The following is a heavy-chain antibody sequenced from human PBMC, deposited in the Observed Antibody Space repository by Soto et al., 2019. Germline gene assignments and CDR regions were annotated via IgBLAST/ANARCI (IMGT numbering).Heavy chain of an antibody. CDR1: GFSLSTSGVG. CDR2: IYWDDDK. J-gene: IGHJ4*02. D-gene: IGHD5-12*01. Sequence: QITLKESGPPLVKPTQTLTLTCTFSGFSLSTSGVGVGWIRQPPGKALEWLALIYWDDDKRYSPSLKSRLTMTKDTSKNQVVLTMTNMDPVDTATYYCAQAGGGIVATIGSFDYWGQGTLVTVSS. V-gene: IGHV2-5*02. CDR3: AQAGGGIVATIGSFDY.